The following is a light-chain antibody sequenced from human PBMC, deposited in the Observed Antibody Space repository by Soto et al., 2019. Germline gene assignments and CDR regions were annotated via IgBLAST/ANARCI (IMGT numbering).Light chain of an antibody. CDR2: DAS. Sequence: EIVLTQSPGTLSLSPGERATLSCRASQSVGNNNLAWYQQKPGQAPRFLIYDASSRATGIPDRFSGSGSGTDFTLTISRLEPEDFAVYYCQQYGSTPLTFGEGTKVEIK. V-gene: IGKV3-20*01. J-gene: IGKJ4*01. CDR1: QSVGNNN. CDR3: QQYGSTPLT.